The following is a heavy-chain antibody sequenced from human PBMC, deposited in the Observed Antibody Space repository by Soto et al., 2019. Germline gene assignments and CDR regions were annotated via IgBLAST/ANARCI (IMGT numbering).Heavy chain of an antibody. Sequence: SETLSLTCTVSGVSISSSSYYWGWIRQPPGKGLEWIGSIYYSGSTYYNPSLKSRVTISVDTSKNQFSLKLSSVTAADTAVYYCARDIMGTNYYYYGMDVWGQGTTVTVSS. CDR3: ARDIMGTNYYYYGMDV. CDR2: IYYSGST. J-gene: IGHJ6*02. CDR1: GVSISSSSYY. D-gene: IGHD2-8*01. V-gene: IGHV4-39*02.